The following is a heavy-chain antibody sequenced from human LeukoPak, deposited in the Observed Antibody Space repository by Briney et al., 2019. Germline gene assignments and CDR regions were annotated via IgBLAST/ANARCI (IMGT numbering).Heavy chain of an antibody. CDR1: GFTFSSYA. D-gene: IGHD5-12*01. Sequence: RGGSLRLSCAVSGFTFSSYAMSWVRQAPGKGLGWFSAISGSGGSTSYADSVKARFTISTDNSKNTLYLQMNSLRAEDTAVYYCAKGPPYSGYEAHCDYWGQGTLVTVSS. CDR2: ISGSGGST. V-gene: IGHV3-23*01. CDR3: AKGPPYSGYEAHCDY. J-gene: IGHJ4*02.